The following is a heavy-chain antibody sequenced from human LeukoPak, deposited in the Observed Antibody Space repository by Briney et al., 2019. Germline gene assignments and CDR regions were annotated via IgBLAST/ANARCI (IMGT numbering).Heavy chain of an antibody. D-gene: IGHD3-16*01. CDR2: ISYDGSNE. CDR3: ARDLIIWGASLLGAFDI. CDR1: GFTFSSYV. V-gene: IGHV3-30*04. J-gene: IGHJ3*02. Sequence: PGGSLRLSCAASGFTFSSYVMHWVRQAPGKGLEWVAIISYDGSNEYYADSVKGRFTISRDNAKNSLYLQMNSLRAEDTAVYYCARDLIIWGASLLGAFDIWGQGTMVTVSS.